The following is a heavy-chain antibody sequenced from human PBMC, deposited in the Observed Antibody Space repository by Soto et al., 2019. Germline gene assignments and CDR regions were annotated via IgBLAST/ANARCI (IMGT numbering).Heavy chain of an antibody. D-gene: IGHD5-12*01. Sequence: TLSLTCTVSGGSVNTFYWSWVRQPAGKGLEWIGRIFSGGSTSFNPSLESRVAMSVDTSKNHFSLNLSSVTAADMAVYYCAREGSYSAYNFAHGIQLWSFDFWGQGALVTVSS. CDR2: IFSGGST. V-gene: IGHV4-4*07. J-gene: IGHJ4*02. CDR1: GGSVNTFY. CDR3: AREGSYSAYNFAHGIQLWSFDF.